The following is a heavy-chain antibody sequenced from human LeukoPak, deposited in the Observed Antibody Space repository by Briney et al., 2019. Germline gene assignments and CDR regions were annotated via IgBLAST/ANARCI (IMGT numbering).Heavy chain of an antibody. V-gene: IGHV3-73*01. Sequence: GGSLRLSCAASGFTFSGSAMHWVRQASGKGLEWVGRIRSKANSYATAYAASVKGGFTISRDDSKNTAYLQMNSLKTEDTAVYYCTRHGTSDYWGQGTLVTVSS. CDR1: GFTFSGSA. CDR2: IRSKANSYAT. J-gene: IGHJ4*02. CDR3: TRHGTSDY.